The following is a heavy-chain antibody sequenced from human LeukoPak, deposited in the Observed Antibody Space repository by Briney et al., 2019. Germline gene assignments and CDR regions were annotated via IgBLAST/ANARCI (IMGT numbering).Heavy chain of an antibody. CDR1: GGSISSYY. CDR3: ARDSAAAGNLQH. J-gene: IGHJ1*01. CDR2: IYTSGST. V-gene: IGHV4-4*07. Sequence: SETLSLTCTVSGGSISSYYWSWIRQPAGKGLEWIGRIYTSGSTNNNTSLKSRVTMSVDTSKNQFSLKLSAVTAADTAVYYCARDSAAAGNLQHWGQGTLVTVSS. D-gene: IGHD6-13*01.